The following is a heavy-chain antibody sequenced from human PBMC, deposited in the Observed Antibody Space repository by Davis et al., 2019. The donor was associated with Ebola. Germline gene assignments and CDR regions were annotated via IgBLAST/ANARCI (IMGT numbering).Heavy chain of an antibody. CDR2: MNPNSGNT. J-gene: IGHJ4*02. CDR1: GYTFTSYD. CDR3: AREAGATDY. V-gene: IGHV1-8*01. Sequence: AASVKVSCKASGYTFTSYDINWVRQATGQGLEWMGWMNPNSGNTGYAQMFQGRVTMTRDTSTSTVYMELSSLRSEDTAVYYCAREAGATDYWGQGTLVTVSS. D-gene: IGHD1-26*01.